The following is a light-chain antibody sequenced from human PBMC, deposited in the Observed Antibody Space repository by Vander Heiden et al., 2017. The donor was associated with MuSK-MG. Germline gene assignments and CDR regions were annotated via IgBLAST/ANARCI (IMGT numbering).Light chain of an antibody. CDR2: WGS. J-gene: IGKJ1*01. V-gene: IGKV2-28*01. Sequence: EIVMTQSPLSLPVTPGEPASISCRSSQSLLHSNGYNYLHWYLQKPGQSPQLLIYWGSKRAYGVPDRFSGSGSGTDFTLKSIRGEAEDVGVYYGKQDLQTWTFGQGTKVEIK. CDR3: KQDLQTWT. CDR1: QSLLHSNGYNY.